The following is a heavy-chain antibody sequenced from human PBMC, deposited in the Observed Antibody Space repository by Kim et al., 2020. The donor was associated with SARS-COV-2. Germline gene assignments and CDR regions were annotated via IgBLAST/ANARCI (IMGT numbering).Heavy chain of an antibody. CDR2: IYHSGST. J-gene: IGHJ6*02. Sequence: SETLSLTCAVSGGSISSGGYSWSWIRQPPGKGLEWIGYIYHSGSTYYNPSLESRVTISVDRSKNQFSLKLSSVTAADTAVYYCARVRFQTGSDYGMDVWGQGTTVTVSS. CDR3: ARVRFQTGSDYGMDV. V-gene: IGHV4-30-2*01. D-gene: IGHD3-3*01. CDR1: GGSISSGGYS.